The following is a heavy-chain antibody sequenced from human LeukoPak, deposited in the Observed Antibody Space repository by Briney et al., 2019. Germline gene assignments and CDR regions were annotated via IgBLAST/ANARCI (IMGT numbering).Heavy chain of an antibody. Sequence: SETLSLTCTVSGGSISSYYWSWIRQPPGKGLEWIGYIYYSGSTNYNPSLKSRVTISVDTSKNQFSLKLSSVTASDTAVDYCSSTRSGYYYFDYWGQGTLVTVSS. CDR2: IYYSGST. CDR1: GGSISSYY. J-gene: IGHJ4*02. V-gene: IGHV4-59*01. CDR3: SSTRSGYYYFDY. D-gene: IGHD3-3*01.